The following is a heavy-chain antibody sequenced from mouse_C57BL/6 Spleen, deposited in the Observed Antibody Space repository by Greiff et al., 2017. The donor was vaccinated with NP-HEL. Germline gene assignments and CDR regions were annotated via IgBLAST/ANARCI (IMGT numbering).Heavy chain of an antibody. CDR3: ARSGIYYDYGGPMDY. CDR2: IYPRSGNT. D-gene: IGHD2-4*01. J-gene: IGHJ4*01. Sequence: VQLQQSGAELARPGASVKLSCKASGYTFTSYGISWVKQRTGQGLEWIGEIYPRSGNTYYNEKFKGKATLTADKSSSTAYMELRSLTSEDSAVYFCARSGIYYDYGGPMDYWGQGTSVTVSS. CDR1: GYTFTSYG. V-gene: IGHV1-81*01.